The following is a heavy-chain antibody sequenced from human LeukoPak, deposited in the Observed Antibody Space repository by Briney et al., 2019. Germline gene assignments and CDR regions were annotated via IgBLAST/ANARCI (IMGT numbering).Heavy chain of an antibody. CDR2: INHSGST. V-gene: IGHV4-34*01. D-gene: IGHD3-10*01. CDR3: ARGSGRMVRGSWMRAFDI. Sequence: SETLSLTCAVYGGSFSGYYWSWIRQPPGKGLEWIGEINHSGSTNYNPSLKSRVTISVDTSKNQFSLKLSSVTAADTAVYYCARGSGRMVRGSWMRAFDIWGQGTMVTVSS. CDR1: GGSFSGYY. J-gene: IGHJ3*02.